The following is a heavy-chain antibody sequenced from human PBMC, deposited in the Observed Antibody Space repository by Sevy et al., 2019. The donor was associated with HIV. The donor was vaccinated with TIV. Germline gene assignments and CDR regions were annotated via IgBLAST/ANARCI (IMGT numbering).Heavy chain of an antibody. D-gene: IGHD3-3*01. CDR3: AREREFTIFGVLIEYGMDV. CDR2: IYSGGTT. J-gene: IGHJ6*02. CDR1: GFTVSSNY. V-gene: IGHV3-53*01. Sequence: GGSLRLSCAASGFTVSSNYMCWVRQAPGMGLEWVSVIYSGGTTYYADSVKGRFTISRDNSKNTLYLQMNNLRAEDTAVYYCAREREFTIFGVLIEYGMDVWGQWTTVTVSS.